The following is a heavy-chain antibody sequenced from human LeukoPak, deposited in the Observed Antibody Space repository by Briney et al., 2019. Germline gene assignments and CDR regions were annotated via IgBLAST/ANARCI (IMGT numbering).Heavy chain of an antibody. CDR1: GFTFSNAW. CDR2: IKSKTDGGTT. D-gene: IGHD5-12*01. CDR3: TTNPKRGYSGYDRF. J-gene: IGHJ4*02. V-gene: IGHV3-15*01. Sequence: GGSLRLSCAASGFTFSNAWMSWVRQAPGKGLEWVGRIKSKTDGGTTDYAAPVKGRFTISRDDSKNTLYLQMNSLKTEDTAVYYCTTNPKRGYSGYDRFWGQGTLVTVSS.